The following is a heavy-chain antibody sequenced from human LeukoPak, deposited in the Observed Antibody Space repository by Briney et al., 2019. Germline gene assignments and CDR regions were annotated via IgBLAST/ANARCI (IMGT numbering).Heavy chain of an antibody. CDR2: INPSGTIT. Sequence: GASVKVSCKASGITFTSYYIHWVRQAPGRRLEWMGKINPSGTITTYAPKYQGRVTVTKDTSTNTVYMELSSLRSDDTAVYYCALIAPPHNWGQGTLVTVSS. CDR3: ALIAPPHN. V-gene: IGHV1-46*01. D-gene: IGHD6-13*01. CDR1: GITFTSYY. J-gene: IGHJ4*02.